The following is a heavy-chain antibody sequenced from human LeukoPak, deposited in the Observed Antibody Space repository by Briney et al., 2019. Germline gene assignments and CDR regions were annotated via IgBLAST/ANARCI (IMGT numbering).Heavy chain of an antibody. D-gene: IGHD3-22*01. CDR1: GDSVSSNSAA. V-gene: IGHV6-1*01. CDR3: ARGGYDSSGLTQYFQQ. J-gene: IGHJ1*01. CDR2: TYYRSRWYN. Sequence: SQTLSLTCAISGDSVSSNSAAWNWIRQSPSRGLEWLVRTYYRSRWYNDYAISVKSRITISPDTSKNQFSLHLNSVTPEDTAVYYCARGGYDSSGLTQYFQQWGQGTLVIVSS.